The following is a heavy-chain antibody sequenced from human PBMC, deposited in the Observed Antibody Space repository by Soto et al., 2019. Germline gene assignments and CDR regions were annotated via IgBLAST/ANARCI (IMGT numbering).Heavy chain of an antibody. J-gene: IGHJ4*02. CDR2: IYWNDDK. V-gene: IGHV2-5*01. CDR3: AHLLGIAPYFDY. D-gene: IGHD7-27*01. Sequence: QITLKESGPTLVKPTQTLTLTCTFSGFSLSTSDVGVGWIRQPPGKTPEWLALIYWNDDKRYSPSLKNRLTITTDTSKNQVVLTLTNMDPVDTATYFCAHLLGIAPYFDYWGQGTLVTVSS. CDR1: GFSLSTSDVG.